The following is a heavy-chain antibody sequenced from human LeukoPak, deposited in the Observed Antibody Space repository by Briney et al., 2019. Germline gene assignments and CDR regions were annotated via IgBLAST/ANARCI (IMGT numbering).Heavy chain of an antibody. CDR3: ARVGYSSGWYRN. D-gene: IGHD6-19*01. V-gene: IGHV3-23*01. J-gene: IGHJ4*02. CDR2: IDGSGTIT. CDR1: GFTFSTYA. Sequence: GGSLRLSCAASGFTFSTYAMSWVRQAPGKGLEWVSAIDGSGTITYYADSVKGRFAISRDNSKNTLYLQMNSLRAEDTAVYYCARVGYSSGWYRNWGQGTLVTVPS.